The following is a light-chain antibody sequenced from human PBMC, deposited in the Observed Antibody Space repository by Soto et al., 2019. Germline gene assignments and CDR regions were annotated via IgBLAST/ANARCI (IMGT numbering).Light chain of an antibody. J-gene: IGLJ1*01. CDR2: EVS. CDR1: SSDVGGYSY. CDR3: SSYAGSNNV. Sequence: LTQPPSASGSPGQSVTISCTGTSSDVGGYSYASWYQQHPGKAPKLMIYEVSKRPSGVPDRFSGSKSGNTASLTVSGLQAEDEADYYCSSYAGSNNVFGTGTKVTVL. V-gene: IGLV2-8*01.